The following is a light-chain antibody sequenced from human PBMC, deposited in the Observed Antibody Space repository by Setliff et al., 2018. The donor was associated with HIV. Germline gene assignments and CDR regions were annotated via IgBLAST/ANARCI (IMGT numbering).Light chain of an antibody. V-gene: IGLV2-14*03. J-gene: IGLJ1*01. CDR2: DVS. CDR1: SSDVGDYNY. CDR3: SSYTNTPLYV. Sequence: QSALAQPASVSGSPGQSITISCTGTSSDVGDYNYVSWYQQHPGKAPKLMIYDVSNRPSGVSNRFSGSKSGNTASLTISGLQAEDEADYYCSSYTNTPLYVFGTGTKVTVL.